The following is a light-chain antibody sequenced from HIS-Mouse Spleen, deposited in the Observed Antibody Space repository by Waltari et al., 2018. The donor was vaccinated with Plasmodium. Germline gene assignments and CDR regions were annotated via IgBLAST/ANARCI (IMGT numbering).Light chain of an antibody. Sequence: QSALTQPASVSGSPGPSLTISCPGTSSYVGVYNYVSWYQQHPGKAPKLMIYDVRNRTSGVSNRFSGSKSGNTASLTISGLQAEDEADYYCSSYTSSSTLVFGGGTKLTVL. CDR2: DVR. CDR1: SSYVGVYNY. V-gene: IGLV2-14*03. J-gene: IGLJ2*01. CDR3: SSYTSSSTLV.